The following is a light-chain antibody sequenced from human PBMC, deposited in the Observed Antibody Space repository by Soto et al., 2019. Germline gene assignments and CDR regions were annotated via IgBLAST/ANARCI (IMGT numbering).Light chain of an antibody. J-gene: IGKJ3*01. CDR3: QQYNNWPPGFT. CDR1: QSVSSK. CDR2: GAS. Sequence: EIVMTQSPATLSVSPGERATLSCRASQSVSSKIAWYQQKPGQAPRLLIYGASTRATDIPARFSGSGSGTELPLTIRSLKSEDFAVYYCQQYNNWPPGFTFGPGTKVDLK. V-gene: IGKV3-15*01.